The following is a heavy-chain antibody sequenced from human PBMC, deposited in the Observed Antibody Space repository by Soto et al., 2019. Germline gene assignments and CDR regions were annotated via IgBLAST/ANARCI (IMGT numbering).Heavy chain of an antibody. V-gene: IGHV3-33*01. J-gene: IGHJ6*02. Sequence: GGPLRPSWAASGFTFSSTGVHWVSQAPGQGLEWMALIWDDESNTYYAHSVKGRFTISRDNSKNTLYLQMNSLRVEDTAVYYCAREALEWLYLYGMDVWGQGTTVTVSS. CDR3: AREALEWLYLYGMDV. D-gene: IGHD3-3*01. CDR1: GFTFSSTG. CDR2: IWDDESNT.